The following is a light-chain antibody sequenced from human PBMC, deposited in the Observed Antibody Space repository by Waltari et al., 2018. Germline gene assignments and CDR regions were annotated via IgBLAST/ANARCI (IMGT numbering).Light chain of an antibody. CDR2: EGS. V-gene: IGLV2-23*01. CDR3: CSYAGTSTYVV. Sequence: QSALTQPASVSGSPGQSITIPCTGTSSDVGSYNLVSWYPQHPGKAPKLMIYEGSQRPSGVSNRFSGSKSGNTASLTISGLQAEDEADYYCCSYAGTSTYVVFGGGTQLTVL. J-gene: IGLJ2*01. CDR1: SSDVGSYNL.